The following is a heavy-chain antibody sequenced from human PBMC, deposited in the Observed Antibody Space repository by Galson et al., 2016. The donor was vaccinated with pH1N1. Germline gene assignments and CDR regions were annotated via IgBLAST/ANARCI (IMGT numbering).Heavy chain of an antibody. CDR1: GFTFSSYG. D-gene: IGHD1-26*01. Sequence: SLRLSCAASGFTFSSYGMNWVRQAPGKGLEWVASVSYDGSNKHYRDSVKGRFTISRDNSKNTLSLQMSSLRAEDTAVYYCVRARSGAARWGFDHWGQGTLVTVSS. J-gene: IGHJ4*02. CDR2: VSYDGSNK. CDR3: VRARSGAARWGFDH. V-gene: IGHV3-30*03.